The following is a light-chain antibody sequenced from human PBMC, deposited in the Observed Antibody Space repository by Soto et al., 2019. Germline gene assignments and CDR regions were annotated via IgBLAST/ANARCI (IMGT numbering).Light chain of an antibody. J-gene: IGKJ4*01. CDR1: QSVGSD. CDR2: YIF. V-gene: IGKV3D-15*01. CDR3: QQYNSWPLT. Sequence: EIVMTQSAANLSVSPGEGGNLXCRASQSVGSDLDWYQQKPGQAPRLVIYYIFTRAQGGPTRISGSGSVTEFTRTISSLQSEDFAVYYCQQYNSWPLTFGGGTKVEIK.